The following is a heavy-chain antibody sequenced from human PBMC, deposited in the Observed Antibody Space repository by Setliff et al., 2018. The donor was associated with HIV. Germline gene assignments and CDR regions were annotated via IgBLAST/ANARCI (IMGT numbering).Heavy chain of an antibody. Sequence: PGGSLRLSCVASGFRFSNYWMTWVRQAPGKGLEWVANIKEDGGEKYFVDSVEGRFTISRDNAKNSLSLEMNSLRAEDTALYYCARGGDVVRLHLEELSLFMDVWGQGTTVTISS. D-gene: IGHD3-16*02. CDR1: GFRFSNYW. J-gene: IGHJ6*02. V-gene: IGHV3-7*01. CDR3: ARGGDVVRLHLEELSLFMDV. CDR2: IKEDGGEK.